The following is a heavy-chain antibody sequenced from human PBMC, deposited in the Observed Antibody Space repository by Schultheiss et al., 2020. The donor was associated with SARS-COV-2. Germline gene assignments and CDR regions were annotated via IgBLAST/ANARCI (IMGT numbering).Heavy chain of an antibody. CDR3: ARKSTSCYSFDY. CDR1: GGSISSGVYY. CDR2: IYYSGST. J-gene: IGHJ4*02. V-gene: IGHV4-31*03. D-gene: IGHD2-2*01. Sequence: SETLSLTCTVSGGSISSGVYYWSWIRQHPGKGLEWIGYIYYSGSTYYNPSLKSRVTISVDTSKNQFSLKLSSVTAADTAVYYCARKSTSCYSFDYWGQGTLVTVSS.